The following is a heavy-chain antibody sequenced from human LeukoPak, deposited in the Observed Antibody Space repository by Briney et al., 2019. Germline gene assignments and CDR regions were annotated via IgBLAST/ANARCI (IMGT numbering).Heavy chain of an antibody. Sequence: PSQTLSLTCTVSGGSISSGDYYWSWIRQPPGKGLEWIGYIYYSGSTYYNPSLKSRVTISVDTSKNQFSLKLNSVTAADTAMYYCARVWGSTSRAPFDYWGQGTLVTVSS. D-gene: IGHD6-6*01. CDR2: IYYSGST. J-gene: IGHJ4*02. CDR3: ARVWGSTSRAPFDY. CDR1: GGSISSGDYY. V-gene: IGHV4-30-4*01.